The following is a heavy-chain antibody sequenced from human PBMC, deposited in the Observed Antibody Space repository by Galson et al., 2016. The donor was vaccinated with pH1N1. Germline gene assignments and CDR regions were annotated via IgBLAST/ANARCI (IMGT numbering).Heavy chain of an antibody. Sequence: SLRLSCAASGFTFRNSAMTWVRQAPGKGLEWVSSITGTGVSTYYSDSVKGRFTISRDNSKNTLFLQMNSRRAEDTALYYCARLPQPGIAVAGTLINWGQGALVTVSS. J-gene: IGHJ4*02. V-gene: IGHV3-23*01. CDR1: GFTFRNSA. CDR2: ITGTGVST. CDR3: ARLPQPGIAVAGTLIN. D-gene: IGHD6-19*01.